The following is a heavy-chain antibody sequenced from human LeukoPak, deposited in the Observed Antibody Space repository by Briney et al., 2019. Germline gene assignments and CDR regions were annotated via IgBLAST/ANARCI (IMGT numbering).Heavy chain of an antibody. CDR2: ISGNGGST. CDR3: ARSVNWGSLGFYFDL. CDR1: GFTFSNYA. J-gene: IGHJ2*01. V-gene: IGHV3-23*01. Sequence: GGSLRLSCAASGFTFSNYAMSWVRQAPGKGLEWVSSISGNGGSTYYADSVKGRFTISRDNSKNTLFLQMNSLRADDTAVYYCARSVNWGSLGFYFDLWGRGTLVTVSS. D-gene: IGHD7-27*01.